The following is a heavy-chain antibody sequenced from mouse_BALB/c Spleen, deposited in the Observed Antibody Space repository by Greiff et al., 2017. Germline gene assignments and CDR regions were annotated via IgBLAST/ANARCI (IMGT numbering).Heavy chain of an antibody. Sequence: VQLQQSGPELVKPGASVKMSCKASGYTFTSYVMHWVKQKPGQGLEWIGYINPYNDGTKYNEKFKGKATLTSDKSSSTAYMELSSLTSEDSAVYYCARLHYYGSSYYFYWYFDVWGAGTTVTVSS. CDR2: INPYNDGT. CDR1: GYTFTSYV. CDR3: ARLHYYGSSYYFYWYFDV. D-gene: IGHD1-1*01. V-gene: IGHV1-14*01. J-gene: IGHJ1*01.